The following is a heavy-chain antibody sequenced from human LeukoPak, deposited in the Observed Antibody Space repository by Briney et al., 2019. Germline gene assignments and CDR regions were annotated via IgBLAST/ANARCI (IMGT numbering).Heavy chain of an antibody. V-gene: IGHV4-59*11. CDR2: IYYSGST. Sequence: SETLSLTCTVSGGSISSHYWSWIRQPPGKGLEWIGCIYYSGSTNYNPSLKSRVTISVDTSKNQFSLKLSSVTAADTAVYYCARAANWFDPWGQGTLVTVSP. J-gene: IGHJ5*02. CDR1: GGSISSHY. CDR3: ARAANWFDP.